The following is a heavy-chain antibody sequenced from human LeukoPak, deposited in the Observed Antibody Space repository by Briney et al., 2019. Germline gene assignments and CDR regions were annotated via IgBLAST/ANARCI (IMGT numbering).Heavy chain of an antibody. J-gene: IGHJ4*02. CDR1: EITFNNYN. CDR2: ISSSSVNI. CDR3: ARDLYGSGRYQRDY. V-gene: IGHV3-21*01. D-gene: IGHD3-10*01. Sequence: GGSLRLSCTASEITFNNYNMNWVRQTPGKGLEWVSSISSSSVNIYYADSVKGRFTISRDNARNSLYLQMNSLRAEDTAVYYCARDLYGSGRYQRDYWGQGTLVTVSS.